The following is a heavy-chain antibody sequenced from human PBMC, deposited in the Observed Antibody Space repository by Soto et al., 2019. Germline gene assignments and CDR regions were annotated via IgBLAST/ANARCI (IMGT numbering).Heavy chain of an antibody. CDR2: MNPNSGNT. J-gene: IGHJ5*02. V-gene: IGHV1-8*01. D-gene: IGHD3-9*01. Sequence: QVQLVQSGAEVKKPGASVKVSCKASGYTFTSYDINWVRQATGQGLEWMGWMNPNSGNTGYAQKFQGRVTMTRNSSISTAYMELSSLRSEDTAVYYCARSDQDFDWYHNWFDPWGQGTLVTVSS. CDR3: ARSDQDFDWYHNWFDP. CDR1: GYTFTSYD.